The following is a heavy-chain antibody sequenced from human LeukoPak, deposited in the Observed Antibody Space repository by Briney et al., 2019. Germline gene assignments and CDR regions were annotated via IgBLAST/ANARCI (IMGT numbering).Heavy chain of an antibody. J-gene: IGHJ4*02. Sequence: SVKVSCKASGGTFSSYALSWVRQAPGQGLEWMGGFIPICGTANYAQKFQGRVTMTTDESTSTASIDLSSLRSEDTAVYYCASSYFDSSGYYRQYFFDYWGQGTLVTVSS. D-gene: IGHD3-22*01. V-gene: IGHV1-69*05. CDR2: FIPICGTA. CDR1: GGTFSSYA. CDR3: ASSYFDSSGYYRQYFFDY.